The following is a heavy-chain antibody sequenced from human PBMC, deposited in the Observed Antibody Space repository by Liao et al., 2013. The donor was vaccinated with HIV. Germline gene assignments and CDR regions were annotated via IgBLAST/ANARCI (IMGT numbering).Heavy chain of an antibody. CDR3: ARAKLCLDY. Sequence: QVQLQESGPGLVKPSQTLSLTCAVYGGSISSYYWSWIRQPAGKGLEWIGEINHSGSTNYNPSLKSRVTISVDTSKNQFSLKLSSVTAADTAVYYCARAKLCLDYWGQGTLVTVSS. D-gene: IGHD2-2*01. V-gene: IGHV4-34*09. CDR1: GGSISSYY. J-gene: IGHJ4*02. CDR2: INHSGST.